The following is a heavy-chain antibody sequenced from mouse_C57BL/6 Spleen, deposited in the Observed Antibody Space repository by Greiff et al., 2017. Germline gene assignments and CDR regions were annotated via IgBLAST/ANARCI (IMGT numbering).Heavy chain of an antibody. CDR1: GYAFSSYW. CDR3: AREAAQATPYFDY. Sequence: QVHVKQSGAELVKPGASVKISCKASGYAFSSYWMNWVKQRPGKGLEWIGQIYPGDGDTNYNGKFKGKATLTADKSSSTAYMQLSSLTSEDSAVYFCAREAAQATPYFDYWGQGTTLTVSS. D-gene: IGHD3-2*02. V-gene: IGHV1-80*01. J-gene: IGHJ2*01. CDR2: IYPGDGDT.